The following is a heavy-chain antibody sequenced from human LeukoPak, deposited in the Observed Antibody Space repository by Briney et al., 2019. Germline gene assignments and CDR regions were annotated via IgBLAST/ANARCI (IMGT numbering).Heavy chain of an antibody. CDR2: IPYDGSDK. Sequence: GGSLRLSCAASGFTFSAFGMHWVRQAPGKGLEWVTFIPYDGSDKYYADSVKGRFTISRDNSKNTLYLQVNSLRAEDTAVYYCARDRMGAILYFDSWGQGTLVTVSS. V-gene: IGHV3-30*12. J-gene: IGHJ4*02. CDR3: ARDRMGAILYFDS. D-gene: IGHD1-26*01. CDR1: GFTFSAFG.